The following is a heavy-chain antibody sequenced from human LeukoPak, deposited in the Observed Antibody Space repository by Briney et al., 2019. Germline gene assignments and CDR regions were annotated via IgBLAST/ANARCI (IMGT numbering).Heavy chain of an antibody. V-gene: IGHV4-59*01. CDR2: IYYSGST. CDR3: ASTSYYDFWSGYQPKYYFDY. D-gene: IGHD3-3*01. Sequence: SETLSLTCAVYGGSFSGYYWSWIRQPPGKGLEWIGYIYYSGSTNYNPSLKSRVTISVDTSKNQFSLKLSSVTAADTAVYYCASTSYYDFWSGYQPKYYFDYWGQGTLVTVSS. CDR1: GGSFSGYY. J-gene: IGHJ4*02.